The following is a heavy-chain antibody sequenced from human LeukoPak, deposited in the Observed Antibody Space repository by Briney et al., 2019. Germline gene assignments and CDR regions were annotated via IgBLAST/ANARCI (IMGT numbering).Heavy chain of an antibody. V-gene: IGHV1-8*03. D-gene: IGHD2-2*02. CDR2: MNPNSGNT. CDR3: ARCSSTSCYTGY. CDR1: GYTFTSYD. Sequence: GASVKVSCKASGYTFTSYDINWVRQATGQGLEWMGWMNPNSGNTGYAQKFQGRVTITRNTSISTAYMELSSLRSEDTAMYYCARCSSTSCYTGYWGQGTLVTVSS. J-gene: IGHJ4*02.